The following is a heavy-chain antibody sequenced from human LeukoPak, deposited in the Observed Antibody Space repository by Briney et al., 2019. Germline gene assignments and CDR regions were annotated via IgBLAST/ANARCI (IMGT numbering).Heavy chain of an antibody. J-gene: IGHJ5*02. CDR3: ARIIEMATIFAPFDP. CDR1: GGSISSSNCY. D-gene: IGHD5-24*01. V-gene: IGHV4-39*01. Sequence: PSETLSLTCTVSGGSISSSNCYWGWIRQPPGKGLEWIGSIYYSGSTYYSPSLKSRVTISVDTSKNQFSLKLSSVTAADTAVYYCARIIEMATIFAPFDPWGQGTLVTVSS. CDR2: IYYSGST.